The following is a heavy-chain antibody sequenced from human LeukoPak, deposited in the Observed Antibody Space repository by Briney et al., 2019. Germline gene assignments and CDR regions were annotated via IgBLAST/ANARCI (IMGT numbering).Heavy chain of an antibody. J-gene: IGHJ4*02. CDR3: ARDHNFAFDY. V-gene: IGHV3-48*02. CDR1: GFTFSTYS. CDR2: ISSSSSTI. D-gene: IGHD1-1*01. Sequence: GGSLRLSCAASGFTFSTYSMNWVRQTPGKGLEWVSFISSSSSTIYYADSAKGRFTISRDNAKNSLYLQMNSLRDEDTAVYYCARDHNFAFDYWGQGILVTVSS.